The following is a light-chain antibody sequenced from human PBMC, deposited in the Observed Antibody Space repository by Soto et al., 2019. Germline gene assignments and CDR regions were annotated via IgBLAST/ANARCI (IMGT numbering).Light chain of an antibody. V-gene: IGLV2-14*01. Sequence: QSALTQPASVSGSPGQSITISCTGTSLDVGGYNYVSWYQQHPGKAPKLIISEVRNRPSGISYRFTGSKSGNTASLTISGLQAEDQADYYCSSYTTTSPLVFGGGTKVTVL. CDR2: EVR. CDR1: SLDVGGYNY. CDR3: SSYTTTSPLV. J-gene: IGLJ3*02.